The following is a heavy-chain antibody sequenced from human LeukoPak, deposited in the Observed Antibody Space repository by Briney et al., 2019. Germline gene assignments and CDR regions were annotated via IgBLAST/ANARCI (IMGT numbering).Heavy chain of an antibody. D-gene: IGHD3-3*01. Sequence: PGGSLRLSCAASGFTFSSYSMNWVRQAPGKGLEWVSYISSSSSTIYYADSVKGRFTISRDNAKNSLYLQMNSLRAEDTAVYYCARGKDYDFWSGYTYNWFDPWGQGTLVTVSS. CDR2: ISSSSSTI. CDR1: GFTFSSYS. V-gene: IGHV3-48*01. CDR3: ARGKDYDFWSGYTYNWFDP. J-gene: IGHJ5*02.